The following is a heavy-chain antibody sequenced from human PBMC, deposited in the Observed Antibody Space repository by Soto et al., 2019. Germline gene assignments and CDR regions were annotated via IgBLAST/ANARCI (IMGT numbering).Heavy chain of an antibody. D-gene: IGHD1-26*01. Sequence: QITLKESGPPLVKPTQTLTLTCTFSGFSLSTSGVGVGWIRQPPGKALEWLALIYWDDDKRYSPSLKSRLTITKDTSKNQVVLTMTNMDPVDTATYYCAHRRGYYHFFDYWGQGTLVTVSS. J-gene: IGHJ4*02. CDR3: AHRRGYYHFFDY. CDR1: GFSLSTSGVG. CDR2: IYWDDDK. V-gene: IGHV2-5*02.